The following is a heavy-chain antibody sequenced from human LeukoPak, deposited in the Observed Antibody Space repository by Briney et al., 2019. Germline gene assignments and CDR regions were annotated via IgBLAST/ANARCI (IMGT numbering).Heavy chain of an antibody. V-gene: IGHV4-4*07. CDR2: IYSSGSI. D-gene: IGHD6-13*01. CDR1: GGSISSYY. CDR3: ARDGQQLIRDHYYYYGMDV. J-gene: IGHJ6*02. Sequence: PSETLSLTCTVSGGSISSYYWSWIRQPAGKGLEWIGRIYSSGSISYNPSLKSRVTMSVDTSKSQFSLKLSSVTAADTAVYYCARDGQQLIRDHYYYYGMDVWGQETTVTVSS.